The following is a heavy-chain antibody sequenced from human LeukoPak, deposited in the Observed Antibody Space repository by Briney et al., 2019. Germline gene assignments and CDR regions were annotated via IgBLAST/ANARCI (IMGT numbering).Heavy chain of an antibody. CDR2: INQSGDT. D-gene: IGHD1-1*01. CDR3: ARYVPVRTGTTRASFDY. J-gene: IGHJ4*02. V-gene: IGHV4-34*01. CDR1: GGSFSDYV. Sequence: PSETLSLTRAVYGGSFSDYVWSWIRQPPGKGLEWIGEINQSGDTNCDPSLKSRVTMSIDTSKSQFSLNLRSVTAADTAVYYCARYVPVRTGTTRASFDYWGQGTLVTVSS.